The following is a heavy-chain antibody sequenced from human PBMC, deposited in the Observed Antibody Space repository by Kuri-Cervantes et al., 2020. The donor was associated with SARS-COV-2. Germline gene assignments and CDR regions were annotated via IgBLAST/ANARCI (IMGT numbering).Heavy chain of an antibody. J-gene: IGHJ3*02. D-gene: IGHD6-13*01. Sequence: GGSLRLSCAASGFTSSSYGMHWVRQAPGKGLEWVAFIRYDGSNKYYADSVKGRFTISRDNSKNTLYLQMNSLRAEDTAVYYCAKKGDSSSWYPGAFDIWGQGTMVTVSS. CDR1: GFTSSSYG. CDR3: AKKGDSSSWYPGAFDI. CDR2: IRYDGSNK. V-gene: IGHV3-30*02.